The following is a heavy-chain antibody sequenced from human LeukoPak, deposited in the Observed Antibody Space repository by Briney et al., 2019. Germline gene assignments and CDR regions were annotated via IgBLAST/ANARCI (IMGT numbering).Heavy chain of an antibody. CDR1: GGSISSYY. V-gene: IGHV4-4*07. J-gene: IGHJ4*02. CDR3: ARAVHYDILSGYYSYYFAC. Sequence: SETLSLTCTVSGGSISSYYWSWLRQPAGKGRGWMGRIYTSGSTNYNPPLKSRATMSVTTSKTQFSLKLSSVTAADTAVYYCARAVHYDILSGYYSYYFACWGPRTLVTVS. D-gene: IGHD3-9*01. CDR2: IYTSGST.